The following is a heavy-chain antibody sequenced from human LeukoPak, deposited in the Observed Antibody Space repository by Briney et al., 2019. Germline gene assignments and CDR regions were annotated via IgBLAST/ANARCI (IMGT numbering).Heavy chain of an antibody. V-gene: IGHV4-59*01. Sequence: SETLSLICSVSGDSMNKNFWSWIWQPPGKGLEWIGYIFHSGTTNYSPSLESRVTISLDTSKNQFSLMLTSVTAADTAVYYCARRMITTSDTFDLWGQGTMVTVSS. CDR2: IFHSGTT. CDR3: ARRMITTSDTFDL. J-gene: IGHJ3*01. CDR1: GDSMNKNF. D-gene: IGHD3-16*01.